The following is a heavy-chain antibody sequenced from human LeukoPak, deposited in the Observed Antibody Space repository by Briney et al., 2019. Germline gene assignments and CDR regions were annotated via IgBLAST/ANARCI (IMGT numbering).Heavy chain of an antibody. CDR2: IYYSGST. J-gene: IGHJ4*02. CDR1: GGSIYSSSYY. CDR3: ARVPRVYYDSSGSDY. D-gene: IGHD3-22*01. Sequence: PSETLSLTCTVSGGSIYSSSYYWGWIRQPPGKGLEWIGNIYYSGSTYYNPSLKSRVTISVDTSKNQFSLKLSSVTAADTAVYYCARVPRVYYDSSGSDYWGQGTLVTVSS. V-gene: IGHV4-39*01.